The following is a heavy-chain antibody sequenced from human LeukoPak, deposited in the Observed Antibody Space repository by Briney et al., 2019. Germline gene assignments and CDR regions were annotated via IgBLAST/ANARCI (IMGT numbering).Heavy chain of an antibody. Sequence: SETLSLTCDVSGGFIINGKWWSWVRQPPVKGLEWIGEISHSGSPNYNPSLKGRLTISVDTAKNQFSLKLNSVTAADTAVYYCVRDSIAGYSLSWWGQGTLVTVSS. CDR1: GGFIINGKW. CDR2: ISHSGSP. CDR3: VRDSIAGYSLSW. V-gene: IGHV4/OR15-8*01. D-gene: IGHD3-9*01. J-gene: IGHJ4*02.